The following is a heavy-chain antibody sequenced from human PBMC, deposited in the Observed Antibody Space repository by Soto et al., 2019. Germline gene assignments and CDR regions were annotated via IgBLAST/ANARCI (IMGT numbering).Heavy chain of an antibody. D-gene: IGHD3-10*01. V-gene: IGHV6-1*01. CDR2: TYYRSKWFP. J-gene: IGHJ3*01. CDR3: ARGNALDV. Sequence: QGQLQQSGPGLVKPSQTLSLTCAISGDSVSSDITSWNWIRQSPSRGLEWLGRTYYRSKWFPDYAASVKSRIPINPDTSKNQFSLELNSMTPEDTAVYYCARGNALDVWGQGTVVTVSS. CDR1: GDSVSSDITS.